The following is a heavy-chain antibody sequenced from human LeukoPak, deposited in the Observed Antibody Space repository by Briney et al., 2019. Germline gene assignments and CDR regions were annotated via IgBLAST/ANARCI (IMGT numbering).Heavy chain of an antibody. J-gene: IGHJ4*02. CDR3: ARNTKLEF. CDR1: RGSISGHY. Sequence: SETLSLTCTVSRGSISGHYWSWIRQPPGKGLEWIGYIYYTGSTNYNPSLMTRVSMSVDTSKNQFPLKLSSVTAADTAVYYCARNTKLEFWGQGTLVTVSS. V-gene: IGHV4-59*11. CDR2: IYYTGST.